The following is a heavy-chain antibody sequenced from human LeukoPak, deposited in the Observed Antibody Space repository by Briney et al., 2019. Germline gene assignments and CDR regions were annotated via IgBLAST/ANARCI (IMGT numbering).Heavy chain of an antibody. Sequence: QAGGSLRLSCAASGFTFSSYAMSWVRQAPGKGLEWVSAISGSGGSTYYADSVKGRFTVYRDNSKNTLYLQMNSLRAEDTAVYYCASKLTSGYWGQGTLVTVSS. J-gene: IGHJ4*02. D-gene: IGHD4-17*01. CDR1: GFTFSSYA. CDR2: ISGSGGST. V-gene: IGHV3-23*01. CDR3: ASKLTSGY.